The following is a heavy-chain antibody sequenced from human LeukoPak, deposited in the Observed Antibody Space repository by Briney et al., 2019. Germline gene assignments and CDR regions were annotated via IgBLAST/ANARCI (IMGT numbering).Heavy chain of an antibody. J-gene: IGHJ4*02. CDR1: GFTFDDYA. CDR3: AKAKLLWFGELLNFDY. CDR2: ISGDGGST. V-gene: IGHV3-43*02. Sequence: PGGSLRLSCAASGFTFDDYAMRWVRQAPGKGLEWVSLISGDGGSTYYADSVKGRFTISGDNSKNSLYLQMNSLRTEDTALYYCAKAKLLWFGELLNFDYWGQGTLVTVSS. D-gene: IGHD3-10*01.